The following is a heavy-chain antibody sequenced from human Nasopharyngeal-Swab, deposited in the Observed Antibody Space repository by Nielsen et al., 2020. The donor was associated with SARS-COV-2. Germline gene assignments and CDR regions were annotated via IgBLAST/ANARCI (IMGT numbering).Heavy chain of an antibody. D-gene: IGHD4-23*01. Sequence: ASVKVSCKASGYTFSTYGISWVRQAPGQGLEWMGWISAYNGNTDYAQNLQGRVTMTTDTATSTAYMELRSLRSDDTAAYYCVRDGGNGDYYYYGMDVWGQGTTVTVSS. CDR1: GYTFSTYG. CDR3: VRDGGNGDYYYYGMDV. CDR2: ISAYNGNT. J-gene: IGHJ6*02. V-gene: IGHV1-18*01.